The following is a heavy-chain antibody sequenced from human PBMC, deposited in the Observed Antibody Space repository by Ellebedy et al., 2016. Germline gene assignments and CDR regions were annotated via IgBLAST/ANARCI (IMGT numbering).Heavy chain of an antibody. CDR1: GYSFTSYW. CDR2: IYPGDSDT. V-gene: IGHV5-51*01. J-gene: IGHJ6*02. D-gene: IGHD6-13*01. CDR3: ARHHYSSSWYAHYYYGMDV. Sequence: GGSLRLSXKGSGYSFTSYWIGWVRQMPGKGLEWMGIIYPGDSDTRYSPSFQGQVTISADKSISTAYLQWSSLKASDTAMYYCARHHYSSSWYAHYYYGMDVWGQGTTVTVSS.